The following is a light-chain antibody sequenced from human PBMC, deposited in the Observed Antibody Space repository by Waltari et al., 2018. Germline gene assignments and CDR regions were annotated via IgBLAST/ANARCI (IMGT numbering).Light chain of an antibody. CDR1: SSNIGDHT. Sequence: QSVLTQPPSASGTPGQRVTISCSGSSSNIGDHTITWYQQLPGTAPKRLIYSNNQRPSGVPARFSGSKSGTSASLAISGLQSEDEADYYCATWDSSLNGFYVFGTGTKVTVL. CDR2: SNN. J-gene: IGLJ1*01. V-gene: IGLV1-44*01. CDR3: ATWDSSLNGFYV.